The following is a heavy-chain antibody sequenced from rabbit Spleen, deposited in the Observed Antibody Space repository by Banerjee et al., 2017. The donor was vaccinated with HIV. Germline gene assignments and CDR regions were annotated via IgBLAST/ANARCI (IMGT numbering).Heavy chain of an antibody. J-gene: IGHJ3*01. Sequence: QSLEESGGGLVQPEGSLTLTCKASGFSFSSNDYMCWVRQAPGKGLEWIACIYAGSSGSTYYASWAKGRFTITRSTSLNTVTLRVNSLTAADTATYFCARAYNNYIYAHNLWGQGTLVTVS. CDR2: IYAGSSGST. D-gene: IGHD6-1*01. V-gene: IGHV1S40*01. CDR3: ARAYNNYIYAHNL. CDR1: GFSFSSNDY.